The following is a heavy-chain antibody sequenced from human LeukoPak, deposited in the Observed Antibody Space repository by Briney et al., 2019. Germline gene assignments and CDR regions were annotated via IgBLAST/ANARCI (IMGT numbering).Heavy chain of an antibody. J-gene: IGHJ4*02. CDR1: GFTVSSNY. V-gene: IGHV3-66*01. D-gene: IGHD4-23*01. CDR2: IYSGGST. Sequence: PGGSLRLSCAASGFTVSSNYMSWVRQAPGEGLEWVSVIYSGGSTYYADSVKGRFTISRDNSKNTLYLQMNSLRAEDTAVYYCARAKEATVDFDYWGQGTLVTVSS. CDR3: ARAKEATVDFDY.